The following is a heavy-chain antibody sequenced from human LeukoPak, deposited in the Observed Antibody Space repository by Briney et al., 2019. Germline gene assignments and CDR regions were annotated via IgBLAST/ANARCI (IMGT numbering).Heavy chain of an antibody. CDR1: GYTFSNYD. V-gene: IGHV1-8*03. J-gene: IGHJ4*02. Sequence: ASVKVSCKASGYTFSNYDINWVRQATGQGLEWMGWMNPNSGNTGYAQKFQGRVTITRNTSISTAYMELSSLRSEDTAVYYCARAECSSTSCYIPDYWGQGTLVTVSS. D-gene: IGHD2-2*02. CDR3: ARAECSSTSCYIPDY. CDR2: MNPNSGNT.